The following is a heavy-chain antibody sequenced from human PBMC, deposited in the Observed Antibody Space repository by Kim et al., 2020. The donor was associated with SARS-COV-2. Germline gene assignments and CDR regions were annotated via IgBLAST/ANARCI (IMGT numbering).Heavy chain of an antibody. CDR1: GYTFTSYY. J-gene: IGHJ4*02. V-gene: IGHV1-46*01. Sequence: ASVKVSCKASGYTFTSYYMHWVRQAPGQGLEWMGIINPSGGSTSYAQKFQGRVTMTRDTSTSTVYMELSSLRSEDTAVYYCARELGYCSSTSCYGGGYFDYWGQGTLVTVSS. CDR2: INPSGGST. D-gene: IGHD2-2*01. CDR3: ARELGYCSSTSCYGGGYFDY.